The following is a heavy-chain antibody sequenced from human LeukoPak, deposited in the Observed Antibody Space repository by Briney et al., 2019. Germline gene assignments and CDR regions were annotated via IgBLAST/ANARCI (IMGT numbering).Heavy chain of an antibody. CDR1: GFIFSSYG. V-gene: IGHV3-30*02. D-gene: IGHD4-17*01. CDR2: IQYDGSNK. J-gene: IGHJ5*02. Sequence: GGSLRLSCVAPGFIFSSYGMHWVRQAPGKGLEWVAYIQYDGSNKQYADSVKGRFTISRDSSKNTLYLQMNSLRAEDTAVYYCAKDDYGDYNWFDPWGQGTLVTVSS. CDR3: AKDDYGDYNWFDP.